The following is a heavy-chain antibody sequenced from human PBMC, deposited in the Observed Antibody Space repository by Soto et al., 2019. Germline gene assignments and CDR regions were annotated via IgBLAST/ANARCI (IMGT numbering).Heavy chain of an antibody. V-gene: IGHV2-5*02. CDR3: ARSLWFGELH. CDR1: GFSLSTTGVG. J-gene: IGHJ4*02. Sequence: QITLKESGPTLVKHTQTLTLTCSFSGFSLSTTGVGVGWIRQSPGKALEWLAIIYWDNDKRYSPSLKSRVTITKDTSKNQVVLTVTNMDPVDTGTYYCARSLWFGELHWGQGALVTVSS. D-gene: IGHD3-10*01. CDR2: IYWDNDK.